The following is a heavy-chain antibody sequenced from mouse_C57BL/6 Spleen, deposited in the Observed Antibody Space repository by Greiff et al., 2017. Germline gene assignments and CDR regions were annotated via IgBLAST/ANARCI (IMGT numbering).Heavy chain of an antibody. CDR3: ARKDLYYYAMDD. CDR2: INPSNGGT. V-gene: IGHV1-53*01. Sequence: QVQLQQPGTELVKPGASVKLSCKASGYTFTSYWMHWVKQRPGQGLEWIGNINPSNGGTNYNEKFKSKATLTVDKSASTAYMQLSSLTSEDSAVYYCARKDLYYYAMDDWGQGTSVTVSS. J-gene: IGHJ4*01. CDR1: GYTFTSYW.